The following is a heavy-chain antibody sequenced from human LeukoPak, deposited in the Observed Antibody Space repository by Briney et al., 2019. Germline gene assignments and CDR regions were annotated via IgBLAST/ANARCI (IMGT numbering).Heavy chain of an antibody. CDR3: AREKFGELLYY. D-gene: IGHD3-10*01. CDR2: INHSGST. V-gene: IGHV4-34*01. J-gene: IGHJ4*02. CDR1: GGSFSGYY. Sequence: PSETLSLTCAAYGGSFSGYYWSWIRQPPGKGLEWIGEINHSGSTNYNPSLKSRVTISVDTSKNQFSLKLSSVTAADTAVYYCAREKFGELLYYWGQGTLVTVSS.